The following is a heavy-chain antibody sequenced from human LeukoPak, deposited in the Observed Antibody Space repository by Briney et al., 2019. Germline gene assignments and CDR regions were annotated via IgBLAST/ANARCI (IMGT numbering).Heavy chain of an antibody. Sequence: SQTLSLTCTVSGGSISSGGYYWSWIRQPPGKGLEWIGYIYHSGSTYYNPSLKSRVTISVDRSKNQFSLKLSSVTAADTAVYYCARDPLTGGDYWGQGTLVTVSS. CDR1: GGSISSGGYY. CDR2: IYHSGST. V-gene: IGHV4-30-2*01. CDR3: ARDPLTGGDY. J-gene: IGHJ4*02. D-gene: IGHD4-11*01.